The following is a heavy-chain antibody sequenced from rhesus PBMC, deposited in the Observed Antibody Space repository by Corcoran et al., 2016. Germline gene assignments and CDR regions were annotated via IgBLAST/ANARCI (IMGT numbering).Heavy chain of an antibody. Sequence: QVQLQESGPGVVKPSETLSLTCAVSGGSISGYYLWRWIRQPPGKGLEWIGYIGGSSGSTNYNPSLKRRVTISKDTSKNQFSLKLSSVTAADTAVYYCARDRGSGWFDYWGQGVLVTVSS. D-gene: IGHD6-31*01. CDR3: ARDRGSGWFDY. V-gene: IGHV4-127*01. CDR2: IGGSSGST. J-gene: IGHJ4*01. CDR1: GGSISGYY.